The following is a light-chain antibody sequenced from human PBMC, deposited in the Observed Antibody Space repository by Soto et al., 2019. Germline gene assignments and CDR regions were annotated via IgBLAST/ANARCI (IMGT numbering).Light chain of an antibody. CDR2: DVN. Sequence: QSALTQPRSVSGSPGQSVTVSCTGTSNDVGDYIYVSWYQQHPGKAPRLMIYDVNKRPSGVPDRFAGSKSGNTASLTISALQAEDEADYFCCSYAGNYAFVFGGGTQLTVL. J-gene: IGLJ2*01. CDR1: SNDVGDYIY. CDR3: CSYAGNYAFV. V-gene: IGLV2-11*01.